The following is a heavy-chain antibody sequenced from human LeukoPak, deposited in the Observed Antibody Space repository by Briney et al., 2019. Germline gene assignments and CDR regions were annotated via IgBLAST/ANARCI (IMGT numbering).Heavy chain of an antibody. D-gene: IGHD2-2*01. V-gene: IGHV5-51*01. Sequence: GESLKISCKGSGYSFTSYWIGWVRQMPGKGLEWMGIIYPGDSDITYSQSFQGQVTISVDKSISSAFLQWSSLKASDNAIYFCARMKSTRHTFDFWGQGTQVTVSS. CDR3: ARMKSTRHTFDF. CDR2: IYPGDSDI. CDR1: GYSFTSYW. J-gene: IGHJ4*02.